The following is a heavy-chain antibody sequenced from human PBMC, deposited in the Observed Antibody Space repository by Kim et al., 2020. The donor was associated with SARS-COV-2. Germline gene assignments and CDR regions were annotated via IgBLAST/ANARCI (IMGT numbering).Heavy chain of an antibody. CDR3: ARATARYCSSTSCPAWFDP. CDR1: GGSFSGYY. Sequence: SETLSLTCAVYGGSFSGYYWSWIRQPPGKGLEWIGEINHSGSTNYNPSLKSRVTISVDTSKNQFSLKLSSVTAADTAVYYCARATARYCSSTSCPAWFDP. CDR2: INHSGST. J-gene: IGHJ5*02. V-gene: IGHV4-34*01. D-gene: IGHD2-2*01.